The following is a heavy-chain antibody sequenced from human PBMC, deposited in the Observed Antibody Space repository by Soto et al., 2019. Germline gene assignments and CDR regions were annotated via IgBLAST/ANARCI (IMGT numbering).Heavy chain of an antibody. J-gene: IGHJ6*02. V-gene: IGHV1-69*06. CDR1: GGTFSSYA. CDR3: ARTVLRFLEWVAYYYYYGMDV. D-gene: IGHD3-3*01. Sequence: VKVSCKASGGTFSSYAISWVRQAPGQGLEWMGGIIPIFGTANYAQKFQGRVTITADKSTSTAYMELSSLRSEDTAVYYCARTVLRFLEWVAYYYYYGMDVWGQGTTVTVSS. CDR2: IIPIFGTA.